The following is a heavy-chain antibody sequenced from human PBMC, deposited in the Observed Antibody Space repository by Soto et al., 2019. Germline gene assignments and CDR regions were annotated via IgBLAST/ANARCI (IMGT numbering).Heavy chain of an antibody. CDR3: ARQRTTVVTEAYFDH. J-gene: IGHJ4*02. D-gene: IGHD2-21*02. CDR2: IYYSGRT. Sequence: SETLPLTCIVSGESISSSSYYWGWIRQPPGKGLEWIGGIYYSGRTYYNPSFKSRVTISIDTSKNQFSRKLSSVTATDTAVYYCARQRTTVVTEAYFDHWGQGALVTVSS. V-gene: IGHV4-39*01. CDR1: GESISSSSYY.